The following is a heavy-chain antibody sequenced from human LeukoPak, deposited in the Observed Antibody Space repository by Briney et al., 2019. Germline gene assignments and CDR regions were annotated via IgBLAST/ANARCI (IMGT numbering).Heavy chain of an antibody. CDR2: IYTSGST. J-gene: IGHJ3*02. CDR1: GGSISSYY. D-gene: IGHD6-19*01. V-gene: IGHV4-4*07. CDR3: ARRPPQSSGWYGDVFDI. Sequence: SETLSLTCTVSGGSISSYYWSWIRQPAGKGLEWIGRIYTSGSTNYNPSLKSRVTISVDTSKNQFSLKLSSVTAADTAVYYCARRPPQSSGWYGDVFDIWGQGTMVTVSS.